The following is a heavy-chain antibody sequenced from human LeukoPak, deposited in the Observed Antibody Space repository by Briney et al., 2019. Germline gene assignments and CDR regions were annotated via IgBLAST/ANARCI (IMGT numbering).Heavy chain of an antibody. CDR2: IHISGTT. V-gene: IGHV4-4*07. D-gene: IGHD3-16*01. Sequence: SETLSLTCAVSGSSMNGYYWSWIRRPAGKGLEWIGRIHISGTTHYNPSFESRVSMSIDTSKTQFSLSLSSLTAADTAIYYCARASWVSSTDAVRWGQGTLVTVSS. CDR3: ARASWVSSTDAVR. CDR1: GSSMNGYY. J-gene: IGHJ4*02.